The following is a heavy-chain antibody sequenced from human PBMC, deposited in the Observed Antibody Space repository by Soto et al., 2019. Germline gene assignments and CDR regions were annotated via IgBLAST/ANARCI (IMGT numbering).Heavy chain of an antibody. Sequence: ASVKVSCKASGYTFTSYDINWVRQATGQGLEWMGWMNPNSGNTGYAQKFQGRVTMTRNTSISTAYMELSSLRSEDTAVYYCARALDLEGYYYYGMDVWGQGTTVTVSS. CDR2: MNPNSGNT. J-gene: IGHJ6*02. D-gene: IGHD1-1*01. CDR1: GYTFTSYD. V-gene: IGHV1-8*01. CDR3: ARALDLEGYYYYGMDV.